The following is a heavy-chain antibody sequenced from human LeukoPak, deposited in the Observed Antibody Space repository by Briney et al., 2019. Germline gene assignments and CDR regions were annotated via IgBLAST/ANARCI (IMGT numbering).Heavy chain of an antibody. CDR2: TYYRSKWYN. CDR3: ARALSRYFDY. Sequence: SQTLSLTCAISGDSVSSKSASWNWIRQSPSRGLEWLGRTYYRSKWYNEYAPSVKGRIAFNPDTSKNQFSLQLNSVTPEDTAVYYCARALSRYFDYWGQGTLVAVSS. D-gene: IGHD5/OR15-5a*01. J-gene: IGHJ4*02. CDR1: GDSVSSKSAS. V-gene: IGHV6-1*01.